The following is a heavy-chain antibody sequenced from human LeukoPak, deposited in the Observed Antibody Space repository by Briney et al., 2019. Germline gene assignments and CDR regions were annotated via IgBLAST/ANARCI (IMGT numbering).Heavy chain of an antibody. CDR3: AREGRYYFDY. J-gene: IGHJ4*02. CDR1: GFTFSSYA. V-gene: IGHV3-30-3*01. Sequence: GGSLRLSCAASGFTFSSYAMHWVRQAPGKGLEWVAVISYDGSNKYYADSVKGRFTISRDNSKNTLYLQMNSLRAEDTAVYYCAREGRYYFDYWGQGTLVTVSS. D-gene: IGHD4-17*01. CDR2: ISYDGSNK.